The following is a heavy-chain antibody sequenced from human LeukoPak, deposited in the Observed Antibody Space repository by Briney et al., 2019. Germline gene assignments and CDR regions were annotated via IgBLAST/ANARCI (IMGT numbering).Heavy chain of an antibody. D-gene: IGHD1-1*01. V-gene: IGHV1-24*01. CDR2: FDPEDGET. CDR3: ATVEMGLPDYYGMDV. Sequence: EASVKVSCKVSGYTLTELSMHWVRQAPGKGLEWMGGFDPEDGETIYAQKFQGRVTMTEDTSTDTAYMELSSLRSEDTAVYYCATVEMGLPDYYGMDVWGKGTTVTVSS. CDR1: GYTLTELS. J-gene: IGHJ6*04.